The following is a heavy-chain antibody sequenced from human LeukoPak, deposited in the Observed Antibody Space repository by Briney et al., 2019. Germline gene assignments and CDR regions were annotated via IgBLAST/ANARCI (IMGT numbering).Heavy chain of an antibody. J-gene: IGHJ4*02. CDR3: ARGRRGIAAAGPDY. CDR1: GFTFSSYA. Sequence: GGSLRLSCAASGFTFSSYAMHWVRQAPGKGLEWVAVISCDGSNKYYADSVKGRFTISRDNSKNTLYLQMNSLRAEDTAVYYCARGRRGIAAAGPDYWGQGTLVTVSS. D-gene: IGHD6-13*01. V-gene: IGHV3-30-3*01. CDR2: ISCDGSNK.